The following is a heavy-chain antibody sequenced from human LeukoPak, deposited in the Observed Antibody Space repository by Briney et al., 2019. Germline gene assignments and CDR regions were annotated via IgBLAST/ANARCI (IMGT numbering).Heavy chain of an antibody. CDR3: ARYHVGAHDAFDI. J-gene: IGHJ3*02. Sequence: ASVKVSCKASGYTFTSYAMNWVRQAPGQGLEWMGWINTNTGSPTYAQGFTGRFVFSLDTSVSTAYLQICSLKAEDTAVYYCARYHVGAHDAFDIWGQGTMVTVSS. D-gene: IGHD1-26*01. CDR1: GYTFTSYA. CDR2: INTNTGSP. V-gene: IGHV7-4-1*01.